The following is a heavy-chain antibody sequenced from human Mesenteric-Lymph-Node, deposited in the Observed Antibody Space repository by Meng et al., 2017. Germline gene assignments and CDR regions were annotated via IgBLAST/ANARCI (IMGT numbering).Heavy chain of an antibody. CDR1: GVSISSNIR. J-gene: IGHJ4*02. D-gene: IGHD2-21*02. V-gene: IGHV4-4*02. CDR3: ARVVTALWGYYFDY. Sequence: QVQLKESGPGLVKPSGTLSLTCGVSGVSISSNIRWTWVRQPPGKGLEWIGEIYHSGSTNYNPSLKSRVTISVDKSKNQFSLKLSSVTAADTAVYYCARVVTALWGYYFDYWGQGTLVTVSS. CDR2: IYHSGST.